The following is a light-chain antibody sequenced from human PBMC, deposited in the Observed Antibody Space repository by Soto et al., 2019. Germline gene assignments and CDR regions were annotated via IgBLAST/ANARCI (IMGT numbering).Light chain of an antibody. CDR3: QQYSSFSLT. J-gene: IGKJ4*01. CDR1: QSISSW. Sequence: DIQMPPSPSTVSASVGDRVTITCRASQSISSWLAWYQQKPGKAPKLLIQKASSLESGVPSRFSGSGSGTEFTLAISSLQPDDFATYYCQQYSSFSLTVGGGTKVEIK. CDR2: KAS. V-gene: IGKV1-5*03.